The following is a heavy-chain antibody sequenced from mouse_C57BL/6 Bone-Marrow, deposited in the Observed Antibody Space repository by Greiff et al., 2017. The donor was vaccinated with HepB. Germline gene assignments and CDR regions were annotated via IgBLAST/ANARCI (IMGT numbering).Heavy chain of an antibody. J-gene: IGHJ2*01. CDR2: IYPRSGNT. V-gene: IGHV1-81*01. Sequence: VQLQQSGAELARPGASVKLSCKASGYTFTSYGISWVKQRTGQGLEWIGEIYPRSGNTYYNEKFKGKATMTADKTSSTAYMELRRLTCEDAAVYFCESPRSYLDYWGQGTTLTVSS. CDR3: ESPRSYLDY. D-gene: IGHD3-1*01. CDR1: GYTFTSYG.